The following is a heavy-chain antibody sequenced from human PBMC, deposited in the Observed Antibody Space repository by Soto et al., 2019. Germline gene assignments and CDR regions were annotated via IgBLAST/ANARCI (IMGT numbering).Heavy chain of an antibody. CDR3: TRELEHDFWSGYLTYSMDV. J-gene: IGHJ6*02. Sequence: PGGSLRLSCAASGFTFSGSAMHWVRQASGKGQEWVGRIRSKANSYSTAYAASVKGRFTISRDDSKNTAYLQMNSLKTEDTAVFYCTRELEHDFWSGYLTYSMDVWSQGTTVTVSS. CDR1: GFTFSGSA. V-gene: IGHV3-73*01. D-gene: IGHD3-3*01. CDR2: IRSKANSYST.